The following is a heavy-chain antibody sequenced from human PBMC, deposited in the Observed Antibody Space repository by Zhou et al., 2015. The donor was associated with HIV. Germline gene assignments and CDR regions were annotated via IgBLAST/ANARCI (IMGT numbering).Heavy chain of an antibody. CDR1: GGTFSSYA. V-gene: IGHV1-69*01. J-gene: IGHJ4*02. CDR3: ARDGRAYCSGGSCYHFDY. D-gene: IGHD2-15*01. CDR2: IIPIFGTA. Sequence: QVQLVQSGAEVKKPGSSVKVSCKASGGTFSSYAISWVRQAPGQGLEWMGGIIPIFGTANYAQKFQGRVTITADESTSTAYMELSSLRSEDTAVYYCARDGRAYCSGGSCYHFDYWGQGTLVTVSS.